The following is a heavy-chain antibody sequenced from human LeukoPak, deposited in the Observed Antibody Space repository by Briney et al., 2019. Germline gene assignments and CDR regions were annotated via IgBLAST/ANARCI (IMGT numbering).Heavy chain of an antibody. CDR2: ISWNGGSI. V-gene: IGHV3-9*01. D-gene: IGHD1-26*01. CDR3: AREYSGSYYGYFDY. CDR1: GFTFDDYA. Sequence: GRSLRLSCAASGFTFDDYAMHWVRQAPGKGLEWVSGISWNGGSIGYADSVKGRFTISRDNAKNSLYLQMNSLRAEDTAVYYCAREYSGSYYGYFDYWGQGTLVTVSS. J-gene: IGHJ4*02.